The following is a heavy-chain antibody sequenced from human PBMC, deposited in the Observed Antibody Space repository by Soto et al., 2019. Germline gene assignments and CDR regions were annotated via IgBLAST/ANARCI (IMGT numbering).Heavy chain of an antibody. D-gene: IGHD1-26*01. CDR3: ARGNLSFDFDS. V-gene: IGHV3-30*03. CDR2: ISGDGINT. Sequence: QIQLVESGGDVVQPGKSLRLSCAASGFNFGFFGXXWVRQAPGKGLEWVAFISGDGINTQYADSVRGRFTLSRDYSRKTMYLQMDSLRDEDTALYYCARGNLSFDFDSWGLGTLVTVSS. J-gene: IGHJ4*02. CDR1: GFNFGFFG.